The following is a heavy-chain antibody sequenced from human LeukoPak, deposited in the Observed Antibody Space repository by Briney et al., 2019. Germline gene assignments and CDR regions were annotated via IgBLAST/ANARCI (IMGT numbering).Heavy chain of an antibody. D-gene: IGHD3-22*01. J-gene: IGHJ4*02. CDR1: GGSISSSSHY. Sequence: SETLSLTCTVSGGSISSSSHYWSWIRQPPGKGLEWIGYIYYSGSTNYNPSLKSRVTISVDTSKNQFSLKLSSVTAADTAVYYCARSTRSSGYYWGQGTLVTVSS. CDR2: IYYSGST. CDR3: ARSTRSSGYY. V-gene: IGHV4-61*01.